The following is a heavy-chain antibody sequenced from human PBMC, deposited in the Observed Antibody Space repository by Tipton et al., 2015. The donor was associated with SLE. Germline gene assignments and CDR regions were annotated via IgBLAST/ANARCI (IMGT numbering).Heavy chain of an antibody. CDR1: GGTFSSYA. CDR2: IIPIFGTA. D-gene: IGHD3-3*01. J-gene: IGHJ6*03. Sequence: QLVQSGAEVKKPGSSVKVSCKASGGTFSSYAISWVRQAPGQGLEWMGGIIPIFGTANYAQKFQGRVTITTDESTSTAYMELSSLRSEDTAVYYCAREGVGTIFGVVIYYYMDVWGKGTTVTVSS. V-gene: IGHV1-69*05. CDR3: AREGVGTIFGVVIYYYMDV.